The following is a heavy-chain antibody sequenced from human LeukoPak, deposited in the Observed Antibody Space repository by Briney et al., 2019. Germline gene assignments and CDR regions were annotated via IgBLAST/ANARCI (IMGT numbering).Heavy chain of an antibody. V-gene: IGHV3-30*02. CDR2: IRYDGSNK. CDR3: AREITTGGPAEPLDY. D-gene: IGHD6-25*01. Sequence: PGGSLRLSCAASGFTFSSYGMHWVRQAPGKGLEWVAFIRYDGSNKYYADSVKGRFTISRDNSKNTLYLQMNSLRAEDTAVYYCAREITTGGPAEPLDYWGQGTLVTVSS. J-gene: IGHJ4*02. CDR1: GFTFSSYG.